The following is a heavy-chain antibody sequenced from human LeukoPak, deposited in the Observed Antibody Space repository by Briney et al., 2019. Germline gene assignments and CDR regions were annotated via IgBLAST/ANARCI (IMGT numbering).Heavy chain of an antibody. J-gene: IGHJ5*02. CDR3: ARGGFRWFDP. Sequence: SETLSLTCTVSSYSISSGYYWGWIRQTPGKGLEWIGSIYHSGITSYNPSLKSRVTISVDTSKNQFSLNLSSVTAADTAVYYCARGGFRWFDPWGKGTLVTVSS. V-gene: IGHV4-38-2*02. CDR2: IYHSGIT. CDR1: SYSISSGYY.